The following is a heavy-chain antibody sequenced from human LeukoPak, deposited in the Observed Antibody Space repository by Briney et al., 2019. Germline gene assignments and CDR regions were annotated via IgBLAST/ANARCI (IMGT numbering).Heavy chain of an antibody. J-gene: IGHJ5*02. CDR2: INPRGGST. D-gene: IGHD2-21*02. V-gene: IGHV1-46*01. CDR1: GYTFTNYF. CDR3: ARRDCVGDCYSNWFDP. Sequence: ASVKVSCKASGYTFTNYFMHWVRQAPGQGLEWMGIINPRGGSTGYAQKFQGRITMTTDMSTRTVNMELSSLESEDTAVYYCARRDCVGDCYSNWFDPWGQGTLVTVSS.